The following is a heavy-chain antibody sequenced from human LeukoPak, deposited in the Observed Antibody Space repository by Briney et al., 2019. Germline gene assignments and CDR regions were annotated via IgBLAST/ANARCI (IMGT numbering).Heavy chain of an antibody. CDR1: GFSLSTYA. V-gene: IGHV3-23*01. D-gene: IGHD2-8*02. CDR2: DTSSTTST. CDR3: SKAPLGACAGAVCYYLDV. J-gene: IGHJ6*03. Sequence: GGSLRLSCKASGFSLSTYATIWVRQAPGKRLEWVSADTSSTTSTYYASSVRGRFTISRDNSMNTLYLQMNSLRADDTAVYYCSKAPLGACAGAVCYYLDVWGKGITVIVSS.